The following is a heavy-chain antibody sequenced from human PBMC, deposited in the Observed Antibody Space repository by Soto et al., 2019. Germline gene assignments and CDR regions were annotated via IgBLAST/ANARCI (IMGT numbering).Heavy chain of an antibody. Sequence: GGSLRLSCAASGFTFSSYEMNWVRQAPGKGLEWVSYISSSGSTIYYADSVKGRFTISRDNAKNSLYLQMNSLRAEDTAVYYCARAAQALWSHFDYWGQGTLVTVSS. V-gene: IGHV3-48*03. D-gene: IGHD3-10*01. CDR1: GFTFSSYE. CDR2: ISSSGSTI. J-gene: IGHJ4*02. CDR3: ARAAQALWSHFDY.